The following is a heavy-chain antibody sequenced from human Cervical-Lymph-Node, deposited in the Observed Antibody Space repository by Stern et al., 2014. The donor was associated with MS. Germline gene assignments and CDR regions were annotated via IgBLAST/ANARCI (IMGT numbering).Heavy chain of an antibody. J-gene: IGHJ3*02. CDR3: ARDIATVTQDDAFDI. CDR2: INPNTGTP. D-gene: IGHD4-17*01. CDR1: GYTFTSYA. V-gene: IGHV7-4-1*02. Sequence: DQLVESGSELKKPGASVKVSCKASGYTFTSYAMNWVRQAPGQGLEWMGWINPNTGTPTYAQGFTGRFVFSLDTSVSTAYLQISSLKAEDTAVYYCARDIATVTQDDAFDIWGQGTMVTVSS.